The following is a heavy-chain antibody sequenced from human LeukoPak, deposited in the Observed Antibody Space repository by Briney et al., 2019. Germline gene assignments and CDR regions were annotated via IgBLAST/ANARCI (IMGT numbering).Heavy chain of an antibody. J-gene: IGHJ4*02. V-gene: IGHV3-21*01. Sequence: TGGSLRLSCAASGFTFSSYSMSWVRQAPGKGLEWVSSISSSSSYIYYADSVKGRFTISRDNAKNSLYLQMNSLRAEDTAVYYCARDSGYSSSPQYWGQGTLVTVSS. CDR3: ARDSGYSSSPQY. CDR2: ISSSSSYI. CDR1: GFTFSSYS. D-gene: IGHD6-13*01.